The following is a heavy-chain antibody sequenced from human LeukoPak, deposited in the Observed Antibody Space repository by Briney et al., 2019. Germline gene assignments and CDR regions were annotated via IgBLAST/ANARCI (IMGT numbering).Heavy chain of an antibody. D-gene: IGHD3-22*01. J-gene: IGHJ4*02. CDR1: GGSISSGSYY. CDR3: ARCRADYYYDSSGYYPYYFDY. Sequence: SQTLSLTCTVSGGSISSGSYYWSWIRQPAGKGLEWIGRIYTSGSTNYNPSLKSRVTISVDTSKNQFSLKLSSVTAADTAVYYCARCRADYYYDSSGYYPYYFDYWGQGTLVTVSS. CDR2: IYTSGST. V-gene: IGHV4-61*02.